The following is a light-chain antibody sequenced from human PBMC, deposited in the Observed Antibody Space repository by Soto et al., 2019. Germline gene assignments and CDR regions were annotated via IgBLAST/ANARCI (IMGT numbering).Light chain of an antibody. Sequence: QSVLTQPPSVSAAPGQRVTISCSGSSSNIGSNYVSWYQQLPGTAPKLLIYTNNRRPSEVPDRFSGSKSGTSASLAISGLQSEDEADYYCAVWDDNLNSVVFGGGTQLTVL. J-gene: IGLJ2*01. CDR2: TNN. CDR1: SSNIGSNY. CDR3: AVWDDNLNSVV. V-gene: IGLV1-44*01.